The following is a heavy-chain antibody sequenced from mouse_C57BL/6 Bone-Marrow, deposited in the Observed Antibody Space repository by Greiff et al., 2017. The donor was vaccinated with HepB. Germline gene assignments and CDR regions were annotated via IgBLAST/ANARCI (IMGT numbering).Heavy chain of an antibody. V-gene: IGHV5-9-1*02. D-gene: IGHD1-1*01. CDR3: TRACITTVVARGYYCDY. CDR2: ISSGGDYI. Sequence: EVKVVESGEGLVKPGGSLKLSCAASGFTFSSYAMSWVRQTPEKRLEWVAYISSGGDYIYYADTVKGRFTISRDNARNTLYLQMSSLKSEDTAMYYCTRACITTVVARGYYCDYWGQGTTLTVSS. J-gene: IGHJ2*01. CDR1: GFTFSSYA.